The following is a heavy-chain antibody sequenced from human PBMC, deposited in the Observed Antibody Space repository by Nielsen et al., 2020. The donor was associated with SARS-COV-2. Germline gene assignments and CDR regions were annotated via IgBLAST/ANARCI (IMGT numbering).Heavy chain of an antibody. D-gene: IGHD2-2*02. J-gene: IGHJ6*03. V-gene: IGHV7-4-1*02. CDR3: ARAGDIVVVPAAIHHYYYMDV. CDR2: INTNTGNP. Sequence: WVRQAPGQGLEWMGWINTNTGNPTYAQGFTGRFVFSLDTSVSTAYLQISSLKAEDTAVYYCARAGDIVVVPAAIHHYYYMDVWGKGTTVTVSS.